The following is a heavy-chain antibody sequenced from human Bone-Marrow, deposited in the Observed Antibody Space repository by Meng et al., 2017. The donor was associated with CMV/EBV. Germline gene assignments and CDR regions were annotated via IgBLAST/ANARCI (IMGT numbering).Heavy chain of an antibody. CDR2: IIPIFGTA. Sequence: SVKVSCKASGGTFSSYDISWVRQAPGQGLEWMGGIIPIFGTANYAQKFQGRVTITTDESTSTAYMELSSLRSEDTAVYYCARQDCSSTSCYEDIAAYYYGMDVWGQGTTVTVSS. J-gene: IGHJ6*02. V-gene: IGHV1-69*05. CDR3: ARQDCSSTSCYEDIAAYYYGMDV. CDR1: GGTFSSYD. D-gene: IGHD2-2*01.